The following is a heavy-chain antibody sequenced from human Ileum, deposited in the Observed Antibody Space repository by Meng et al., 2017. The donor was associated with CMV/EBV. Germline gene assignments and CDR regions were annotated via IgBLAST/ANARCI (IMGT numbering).Heavy chain of an antibody. V-gene: IGHV1-18*01. D-gene: IGHD3-10*01. CDR2: ISAYNGNT. Sequence: ASVKVSCKASGYTFTSYGISWVRQAPGQGLEWMGWISAYNGNTNYPQKLQGRVTMTTDTSTSTAYMELRSLRSDDTAVYYCARYRSDNYYYGSGSYYAYWGQGTLVTVSS. CDR1: GYTFTSYG. CDR3: ARYRSDNYYYGSGSYYAY. J-gene: IGHJ4*02.